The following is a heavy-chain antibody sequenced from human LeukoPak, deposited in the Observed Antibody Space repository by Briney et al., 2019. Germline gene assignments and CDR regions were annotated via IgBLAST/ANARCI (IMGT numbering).Heavy chain of an antibody. CDR3: ARSLYYYDSSGYYRDHYYFDY. V-gene: IGHV1-18*01. J-gene: IGHJ4*02. CDR2: ISAYNGNT. Sequence: ASVKVSCKASGYTFTSYGISWVRQAPGQGLEWMGWISAYNGNTNYAQKLQGRVTMTTDTSTSTAYMELRSLRSDDTAVYYCARSLYYYDSSGYYRDHYYFDYWGQGTLVTVSS. D-gene: IGHD3-22*01. CDR1: GYTFTSYG.